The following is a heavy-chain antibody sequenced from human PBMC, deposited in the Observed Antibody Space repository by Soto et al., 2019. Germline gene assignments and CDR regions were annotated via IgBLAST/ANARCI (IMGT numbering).Heavy chain of an antibody. CDR2: IIPISETT. J-gene: IGHJ6*02. CDR3: ARSQGSSTSLEIYYYYYYGMDV. Sequence: QVQLVQSGAEVMKPGSSVKVSCKASGGTFSSYAISWVRQAPGQGLEWMGGIIPISETTNYAQKFQGRVTITADESKSTAYMELSSLRSEDTAVYYCARSQGSSTSLEIYYYYYYGMDVWGQGTTVTVSS. V-gene: IGHV1-69*01. CDR1: GGTFSSYA. D-gene: IGHD2-2*01.